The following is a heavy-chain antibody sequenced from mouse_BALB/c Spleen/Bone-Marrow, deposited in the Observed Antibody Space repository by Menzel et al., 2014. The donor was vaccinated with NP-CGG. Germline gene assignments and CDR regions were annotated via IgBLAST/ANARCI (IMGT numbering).Heavy chain of an antibody. Sequence: EVMLVESGGGLVKPGGSLKLSCAASGFTFSSYAMSWVRQTPEKRLEWVATISSGGSYTYHPDSVKGRFTISRDNAKNTLYLQMSSLRSEDTAMYYCARHITTVVADYWGQGTTLTVSS. CDR1: GFTFSSYA. J-gene: IGHJ2*01. V-gene: IGHV5-9-3*01. CDR2: ISSGGSYT. CDR3: ARHITTVVADY. D-gene: IGHD1-1*01.